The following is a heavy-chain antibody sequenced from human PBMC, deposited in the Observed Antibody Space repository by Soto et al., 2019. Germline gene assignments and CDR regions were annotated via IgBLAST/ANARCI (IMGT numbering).Heavy chain of an antibody. D-gene: IGHD2-15*01. CDR2: INHSGST. Sequence: QVQLQQWGAGLLKPSETLSLTCAVYGGSVSGYYWSWIRQPPGKGLEWIGEINHSGSTNYNPSLKSRVTISVDTSKNQFSLKLSSVTAADTAVYYCARVDVVGYYFDYWGQGTLVTVSS. CDR3: ARVDVVGYYFDY. V-gene: IGHV4-34*01. J-gene: IGHJ4*02. CDR1: GGSVSGYY.